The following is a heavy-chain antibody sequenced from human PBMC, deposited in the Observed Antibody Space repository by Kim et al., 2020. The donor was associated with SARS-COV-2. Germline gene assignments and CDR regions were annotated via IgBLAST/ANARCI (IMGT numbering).Heavy chain of an antibody. CDR1: GFTFSSYA. J-gene: IGHJ4*02. V-gene: IGHV3-23*01. CDR3: AKGTYDFWSSYHF. Sequence: GGSLRLSCAASGFTFSSYAMTWVRQAPGKGLEWVSSISDSGGSTYYADSLRGRFTISRDNSKNTLYLQMNSLRAEDTAIYYCAKGTYDFWSSYHFWGQGTLVTVSS. CDR2: ISDSGGST. D-gene: IGHD3-3*01.